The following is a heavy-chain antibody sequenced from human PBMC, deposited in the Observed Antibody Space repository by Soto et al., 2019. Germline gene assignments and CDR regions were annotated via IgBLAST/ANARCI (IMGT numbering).Heavy chain of an antibody. J-gene: IGHJ5*02. CDR2: ISGSGFKK. V-gene: IGHV3-23*01. Sequence: PGGSLRLSCAASGFIFENFGMSWVRQAPGKGLEWISSISGSGFKKYYADSVKGRFTISRDNSKSTVYLELNNLSAEDTAVYHCAKNQGVELVPLATVDWFDPWGQGSVLTV. D-gene: IGHD1-26*01. CDR3: AKNQGVELVPLATVDWFDP. CDR1: GFIFENFG.